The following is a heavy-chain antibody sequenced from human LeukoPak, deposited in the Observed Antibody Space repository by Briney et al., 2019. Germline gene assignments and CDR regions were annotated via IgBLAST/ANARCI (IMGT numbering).Heavy chain of an antibody. V-gene: IGHV3-23*01. J-gene: IGHJ4*02. Sequence: GGSLRLSCAASGLSFSSFAMSWVRQGPARGLEWVSSIRGNGETIYADSVKGRFTLSSDSSRNTVYFQLNNLRVEDTAIYYCAKASWVSSTDAVRWGQGTLVTVSS. D-gene: IGHD3-16*01. CDR2: IRGNGET. CDR3: AKASWVSSTDAVR. CDR1: GLSFSSFA.